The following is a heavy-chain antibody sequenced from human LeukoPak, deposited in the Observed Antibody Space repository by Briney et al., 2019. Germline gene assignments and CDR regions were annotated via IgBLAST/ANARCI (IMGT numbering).Heavy chain of an antibody. J-gene: IGHJ4*02. CDR1: GFTFSSYA. V-gene: IGHV3-30*04. Sequence: GGSLRLSCAASGFTFSSYAMHWVRQAPGKGLEWVAVISYDGSNKYYADSVKGRFTISRDNAKNSLYLQMNSLRAEDTAVYYCARDLALGYWGQGTLVTVSS. CDR2: ISYDGSNK. D-gene: IGHD6-6*01. CDR3: ARDLALGY.